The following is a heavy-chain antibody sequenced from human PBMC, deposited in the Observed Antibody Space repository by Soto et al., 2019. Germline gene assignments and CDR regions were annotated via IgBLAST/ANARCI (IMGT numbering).Heavy chain of an antibody. Sequence: QVQLVQSGAEVKKPGASVKVSCKPSGYTFNTYYLHWVRQAPGQALEWMGVIHPSGGGTTYAQKFRGRVNVARDTSTSTVFMELSSLRSDDTAVYYCARGGHIAVVTASFDYWGQGTLVTVSS. CDR3: ARGGHIAVVTASFDY. D-gene: IGHD2-21*02. J-gene: IGHJ4*02. CDR1: GYTFNTYY. V-gene: IGHV1-46*02. CDR2: IHPSGGGT.